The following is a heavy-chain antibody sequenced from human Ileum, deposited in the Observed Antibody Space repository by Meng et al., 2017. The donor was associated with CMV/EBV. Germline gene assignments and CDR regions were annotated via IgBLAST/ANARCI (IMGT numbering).Heavy chain of an antibody. CDR1: SASITPYY. J-gene: IGHJ4*02. CDR3: ARGQTVRGFEY. D-gene: IGHD3-10*01. CDR2: IYTGGPT. Sequence: QAHRRESGPELLKPSETLSLTCPFSSASITPYYWNGIRQPAGKGLEWIGRIYTGGPTDYNPSLKSRVTMSVDMSKNQFFLNLSSVTAADTAVYYCARGQTVRGFEYWGLGILVTVSS. V-gene: IGHV4-4*07.